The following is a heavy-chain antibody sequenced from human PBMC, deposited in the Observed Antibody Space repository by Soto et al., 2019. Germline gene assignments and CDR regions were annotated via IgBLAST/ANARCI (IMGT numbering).Heavy chain of an antibody. V-gene: IGHV1-24*01. D-gene: IGHD3-22*01. Sequence: ASVKVSCTVSGYTLTELSMHWVRQAPGKGLEWMGGFDPEDGETIYAQKFQGRVTMTEDTSTDTAYMELSSLRSEDTAVYYCATGPRRYYYDSSGYYGYWGQGTLVTVSS. CDR2: FDPEDGET. CDR1: GYTLTELS. J-gene: IGHJ4*02. CDR3: ATGPRRYYYDSSGYYGY.